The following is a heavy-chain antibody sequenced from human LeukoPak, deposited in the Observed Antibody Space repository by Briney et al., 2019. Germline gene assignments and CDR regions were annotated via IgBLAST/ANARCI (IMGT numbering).Heavy chain of an antibody. Sequence: PSETLSLTCTASGGSISSYYWSWIRQPPGKGLEWIGYIYYSGSTNYNPSLKSRVTISVDTSKNQFSLKLSSVTAADTAVYYCARVPYGDYVGYWGQGTLVTVSS. CDR1: GGSISSYY. V-gene: IGHV4-59*01. J-gene: IGHJ4*02. CDR3: ARVPYGDYVGY. D-gene: IGHD4-17*01. CDR2: IYYSGST.